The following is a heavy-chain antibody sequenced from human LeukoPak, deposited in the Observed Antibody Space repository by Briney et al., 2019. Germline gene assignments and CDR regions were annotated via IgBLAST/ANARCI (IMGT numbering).Heavy chain of an antibody. D-gene: IGHD3-3*01. J-gene: IGHJ6*04. Sequence: PSETLSLTCTVSGGSISSYQLSWIRQPPGKGLEWIGYIYYSGSTNYNPSLKSRVTISVDTSKNQFSLKLSSVTAADTAVYYCARGHDSDVWGKGTTVTVSS. CDR1: GGSISSYQ. V-gene: IGHV4-59*01. CDR3: ARGHDSDV. CDR2: IYYSGST.